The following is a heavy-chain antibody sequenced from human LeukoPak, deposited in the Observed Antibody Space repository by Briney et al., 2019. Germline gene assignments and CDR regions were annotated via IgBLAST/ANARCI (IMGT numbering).Heavy chain of an antibody. CDR1: GGSISSSSYY. J-gene: IGHJ3*02. D-gene: IGHD6-13*01. CDR2: IYYSGST. V-gene: IGHV4-39*07. Sequence: SETLPLTCTVSGGSISSSSYYWGWIRQPPGKGLEWIGSIYYSGSTYYNPSLKSRVTISVDTSKNQFSLKLSSVTAAEQAVYYCARDNSGSWLNDVFDIWGQGTMVTVSS. CDR3: ARDNSGSWLNDVFDI.